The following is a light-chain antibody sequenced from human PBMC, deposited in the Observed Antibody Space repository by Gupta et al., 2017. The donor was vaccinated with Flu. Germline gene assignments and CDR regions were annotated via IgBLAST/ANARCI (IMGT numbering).Light chain of an antibody. V-gene: IGKV3-11*01. Sequence: GERATLSCRASQSVGTSLAWYQQRPGQAPRLLIYDASNRATAIPARFLGGGSGTYFTLTISSLEPEYFAVYYCQQRTNWLWTFGQGTKVEIK. CDR2: DAS. CDR1: QSVGTS. CDR3: QQRTNWLWT. J-gene: IGKJ1*01.